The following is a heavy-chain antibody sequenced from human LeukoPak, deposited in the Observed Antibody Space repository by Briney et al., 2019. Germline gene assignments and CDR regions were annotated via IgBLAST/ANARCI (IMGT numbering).Heavy chain of an antibody. V-gene: IGHV4-59*08. CDR2: IYYSGST. CDR1: GGSISNHY. CDR3: ARHTFGDYNNWFDP. D-gene: IGHD4-17*01. J-gene: IGHJ5*02. Sequence: PSETLSLTCTVSGGSISNHYWSWIRQPPGKGLEWIGYIYYSGSTNYNPSLKSRVTISVDTPKNQFSLKLSSVTAADTAVYYCARHTFGDYNNWFDPWGQGTLVTVSS.